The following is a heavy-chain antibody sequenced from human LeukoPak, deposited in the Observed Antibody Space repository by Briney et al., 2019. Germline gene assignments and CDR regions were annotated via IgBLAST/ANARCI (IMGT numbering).Heavy chain of an antibody. CDR3: ARGIGGYSPYFDY. CDR2: ITSSSSYI. Sequence: GGSLRLSCAASGFTFSSYSMNWVRQAPGKGLEWVSSITSSSSYIYYADSVKGRFTISRDNAKNSLYLQMNSLIAEDTAVYYCARGIGGYSPYFDYWGQGTLVTVSS. V-gene: IGHV3-21*01. CDR1: GFTFSSYS. D-gene: IGHD5-12*01. J-gene: IGHJ4*02.